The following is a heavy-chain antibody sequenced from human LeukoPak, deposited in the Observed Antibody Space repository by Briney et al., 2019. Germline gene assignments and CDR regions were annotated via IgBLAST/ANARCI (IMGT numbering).Heavy chain of an antibody. V-gene: IGHV4-59*01. J-gene: IGHJ4*02. Sequence: SETLSLTCAVYGGCFSGYYWSWIRQPPGKGLEWIGYIFYSGSTNYNPSLKGRVTISVDTSKNQFSLNLSSVTAADTAVYYCARALYYYDSSGPLPLKWGQGTLVTVSS. CDR3: ARALYYYDSSGPLPLK. CDR2: IFYSGST. D-gene: IGHD3-22*01. CDR1: GGCFSGYY.